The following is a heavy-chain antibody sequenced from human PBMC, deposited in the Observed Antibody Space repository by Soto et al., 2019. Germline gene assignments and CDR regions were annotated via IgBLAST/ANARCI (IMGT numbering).Heavy chain of an antibody. Sequence: SETLSLTCSVSGYSISSGFYWDWIRQPPGKGLEWIGSIYHRGNTYYNPSHNGRITISLDTSKNQFSLRLTSVTAADTAVYYCARGEVRGLIATGLDYWGQVALFPV. CDR3: ARGEVRGLIATGLDY. CDR1: GYSISSGFY. CDR2: IYHRGNT. V-gene: IGHV4-38-2*02. J-gene: IGHJ4*02. D-gene: IGHD3-10*01.